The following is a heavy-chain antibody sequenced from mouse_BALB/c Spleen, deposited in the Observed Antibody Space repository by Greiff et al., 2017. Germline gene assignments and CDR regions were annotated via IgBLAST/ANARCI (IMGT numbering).Heavy chain of an antibody. J-gene: IGHJ4*01. CDR3: ASGKITTVVATDAMDY. Sequence: VQLQQSGAELVRPGTSVKISCKASGYTFTKYWLGWVKQRPGHGLEWIGDIYPGGGYTNYNEKFKGKATLTADTSSSTAYMQLSSLTSEDSAVYFCASGKITTVVATDAMDYWGQGTSVTVSS. CDR2: IYPGGGYT. CDR1: GYTFTKYW. D-gene: IGHD1-1*01. V-gene: IGHV1-63*02.